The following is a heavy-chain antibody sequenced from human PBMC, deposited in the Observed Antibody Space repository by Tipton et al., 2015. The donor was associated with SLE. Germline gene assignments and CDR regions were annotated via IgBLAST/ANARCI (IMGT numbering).Heavy chain of an antibody. CDR1: GGSISSSSYY. V-gene: IGHV4-39*01. J-gene: IGHJ5*02. Sequence: TLSLTCTVSGGSISSSSYYWGWIRQPPGKGLEWMGSIYYSGSTYYNPSLKSRVTISVDTSKNQFSLKLSSVTAADTAVYYCASVAVSGKGGWFDPWGQGTLVTVSS. D-gene: IGHD6-19*01. CDR2: IYYSGST. CDR3: ASVAVSGKGGWFDP.